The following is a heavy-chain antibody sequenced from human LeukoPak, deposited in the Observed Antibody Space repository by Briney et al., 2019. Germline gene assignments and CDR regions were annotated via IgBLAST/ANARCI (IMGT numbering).Heavy chain of an antibody. CDR3: AKVLRDIVVVPAAIFDY. J-gene: IGHJ4*02. CDR1: GFTFSNYW. D-gene: IGHD2-2*01. V-gene: IGHV3-7*03. Sequence: GGSLRLSCAASGFTFSNYWMSWVRQAPGKGLEWVANIKQDGSDKYYVDSVKGRFTISRDNAKNSLYLQMNSLRAEDTAVYYCAKVLRDIVVVPAAIFDYWGQGTLVTVSS. CDR2: IKQDGSDK.